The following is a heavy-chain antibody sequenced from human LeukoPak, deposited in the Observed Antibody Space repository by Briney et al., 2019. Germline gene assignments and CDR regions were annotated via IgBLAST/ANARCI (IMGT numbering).Heavy chain of an antibody. V-gene: IGHV4-59*01. J-gene: IGHJ4*02. D-gene: IGHD6-19*01. CDR2: ISYSGST. CDR3: ARDPSGWHYFDY. CDR1: GDSISSYY. Sequence: PSETLSLTCTVSGDSISSYYWSWIRQPPGKALEWIAYISYSGSTNYNPSLKSRVTMSVDTPKNQFSLNLSSVTAADTAVYYCARDPSGWHYFDYWGQGTLVTVSP.